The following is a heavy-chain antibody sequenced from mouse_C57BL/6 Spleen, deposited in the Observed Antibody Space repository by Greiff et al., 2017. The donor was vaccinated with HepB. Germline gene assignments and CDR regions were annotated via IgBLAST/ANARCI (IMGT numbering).Heavy chain of an antibody. V-gene: IGHV1-63*01. CDR1: GYTFTNYW. CDR3: ARGYYGSSYYAMDY. D-gene: IGHD1-1*01. J-gene: IGHJ4*01. Sequence: VQLQQSGAELVRPGTSVKMSCKASGYTFTNYWIGWAKQRPGHGLEWIGDIYPGGGYTNYNEKFKGKATLTADKSSRTAYMQFSSLTSEDSAIYYCARGYYGSSYYAMDYWGQGTSVTVSS. CDR2: IYPGGGYT.